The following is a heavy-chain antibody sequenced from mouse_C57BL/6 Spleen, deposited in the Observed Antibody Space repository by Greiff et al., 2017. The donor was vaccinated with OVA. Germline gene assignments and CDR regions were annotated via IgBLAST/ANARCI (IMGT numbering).Heavy chain of an antibody. CDR2: IYWDDDK. Sequence: QVTLKVSGPGILQSSQTLSLTCSFSGFSLSTSGMGVSWIRQPSGKGLEWLAHIYWDDDKRYNPSLKSRLTISKDTSRNQVFLKITSVDTADTATYYCARGQLRLPFAYWGQGTLVTVSA. CDR1: GFSLSTSGMG. D-gene: IGHD3-2*02. V-gene: IGHV8-12*01. CDR3: ARGQLRLPFAY. J-gene: IGHJ3*01.